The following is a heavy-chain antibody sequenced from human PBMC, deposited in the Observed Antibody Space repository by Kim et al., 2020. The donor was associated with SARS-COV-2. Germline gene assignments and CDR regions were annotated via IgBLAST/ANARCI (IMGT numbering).Heavy chain of an antibody. CDR2: INAGGSA. Sequence: SETLSLTCSLSGGSFSGYLWSWIRQSPGEGLEVIGEINAGGSANYNPSLRSRVTISLDTSKNQFSLRLTSVTSADTAVYFCARVWDYWGQGTPVTVSS. CDR3: ARVWDY. J-gene: IGHJ4*02. CDR1: GGSFSGYL. V-gene: IGHV4-34*01.